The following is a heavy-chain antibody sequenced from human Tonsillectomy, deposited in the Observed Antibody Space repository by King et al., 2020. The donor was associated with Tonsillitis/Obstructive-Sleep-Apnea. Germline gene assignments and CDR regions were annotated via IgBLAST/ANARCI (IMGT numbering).Heavy chain of an antibody. CDR2: INQSGSI. D-gene: IGHD3-3*01. CDR1: GGSFSGYY. CDR3: ARQAYHDFWSGYYFDY. Sequence: VQLQQWGAGLLKPSETLSLTCTVYGGSFSGYYWSWIRQPPGKGLEWIGEINQSGSINYNPSLKSRVTISADMSQNQLSLNLTSVTAADRAVYYCARQAYHDFWSGYYFDYWGQGSLVTVSS. J-gene: IGHJ4*02. V-gene: IGHV4-34*01.